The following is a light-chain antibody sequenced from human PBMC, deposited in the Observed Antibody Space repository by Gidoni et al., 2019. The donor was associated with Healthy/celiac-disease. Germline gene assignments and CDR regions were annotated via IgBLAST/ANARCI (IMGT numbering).Light chain of an antibody. CDR3: MQALQTPPT. CDR1: QSLLHSNGYNY. V-gene: IGKV2-28*01. J-gene: IGKJ2*01. Sequence: IVMNPSPLSLPVTPGEPASISCRSSQSLLHSNGYNYLDWYLQKPGQSPQLLIYLGSNRASGVPDRFSGSGSGTDFTLKISRVEAEDVGVYYCMQALQTPPTFGQGTKLEIK. CDR2: LGS.